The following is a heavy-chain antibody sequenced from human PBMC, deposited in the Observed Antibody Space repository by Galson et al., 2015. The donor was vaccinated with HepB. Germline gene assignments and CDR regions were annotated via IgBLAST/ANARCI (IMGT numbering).Heavy chain of an antibody. CDR1: GYTFTSYG. CDR3: ARLGYCSSTSCPLDY. J-gene: IGHJ4*02. CDR2: ISAYNGNT. Sequence: SVKVSCKASGYTFTSYGISWVRQAPGQGLEWMGWISAYNGNTNYAQKLQGRVTMTTDTSTSTAYMELRSLRSDDTAVYYCARLGYCSSTSCPLDYWGQGTLVTVSS. V-gene: IGHV1-18*01. D-gene: IGHD2-2*01.